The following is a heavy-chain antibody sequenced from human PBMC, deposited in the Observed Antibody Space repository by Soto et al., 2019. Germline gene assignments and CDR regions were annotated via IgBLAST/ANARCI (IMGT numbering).Heavy chain of an antibody. D-gene: IGHD3-16*02. CDR3: ARGSYRHKPDYYYYGMDV. CDR2: IIPIFGTA. Sequence: QVQLVQSGAEVKKPGSSMKVSCKASGGTFSSYAISWVRQAPGQGLEWMGGIIPIFGTANYAQKFQGRVTITADESTSTAYMELSSLRSEDTAVYYCARGSYRHKPDYYYYGMDVWGQGPTVTVSS. CDR1: GGTFSSYA. V-gene: IGHV1-69*12. J-gene: IGHJ6*02.